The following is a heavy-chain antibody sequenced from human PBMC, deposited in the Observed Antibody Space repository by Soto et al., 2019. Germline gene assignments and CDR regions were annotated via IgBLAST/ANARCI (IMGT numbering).Heavy chain of an antibody. CDR2: IYYSGST. Sequence: QVQLQESGPGLLKPSQTLSLTCTVSGGSISSGGYYWSWIRQHPGKGLEWIGYIYYSGSTYYNPSLKSRVTISVDTSKNQFSLKLSSVTAADTAVYYCARGRGIVATINRSLLFDYWGQGTLVTVSS. CDR1: GGSISSGGYY. CDR3: ARGRGIVATINRSLLFDY. J-gene: IGHJ4*02. D-gene: IGHD5-12*01. V-gene: IGHV4-31*03.